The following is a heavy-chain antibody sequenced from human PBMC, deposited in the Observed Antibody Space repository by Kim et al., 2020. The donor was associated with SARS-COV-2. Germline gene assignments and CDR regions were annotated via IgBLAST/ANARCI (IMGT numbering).Heavy chain of an antibody. Sequence: ASVKVSCKASGYTFTGYYMHWVRQAPGQGLEWMGWINPNSGGTNYAQKFQGRVTMTRDTSLSTAYMELSRLRSDDTAVYYCARDYVLLWFGESSPPASNPHYWGQGTLVTVSS. J-gene: IGHJ4*02. CDR2: INPNSGGT. V-gene: IGHV1-2*02. CDR3: ARDYVLLWFGESSPPASNPHY. D-gene: IGHD3-10*01. CDR1: GYTFTGYY.